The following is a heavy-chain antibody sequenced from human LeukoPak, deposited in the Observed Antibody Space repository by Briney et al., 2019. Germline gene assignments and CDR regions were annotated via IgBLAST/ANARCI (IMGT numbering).Heavy chain of an antibody. Sequence: ASVKVSCKVSGYTFTDYYIHWVQQAPGKGLEWMGLVDPEDGETIYAEKFQGRVTITADTSTDTAYMELSSLRSEDTAVYYCATVDIVATIRGWFDPWGQGTLVTVSS. J-gene: IGHJ5*02. CDR3: ATVDIVATIRGWFDP. CDR1: GYTFTDYY. V-gene: IGHV1-69-2*01. CDR2: VDPEDGET. D-gene: IGHD5-12*01.